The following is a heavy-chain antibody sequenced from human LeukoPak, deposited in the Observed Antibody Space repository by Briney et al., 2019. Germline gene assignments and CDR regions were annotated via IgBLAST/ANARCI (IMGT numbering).Heavy chain of an antibody. Sequence: ASVKVSCKVSGYTLTELSMHWVRQAPGKGLEWMGGFDPEDGETIYAQKLQGRVTMTTDTSTSTAYMELRSLRSDDTAVYYCARSIPTYYYDSSGQGAFDIWGQGTMVTVSS. CDR2: FDPEDGET. CDR1: GYTLTELS. CDR3: ARSIPTYYYDSSGQGAFDI. J-gene: IGHJ3*02. D-gene: IGHD3-22*01. V-gene: IGHV1-24*01.